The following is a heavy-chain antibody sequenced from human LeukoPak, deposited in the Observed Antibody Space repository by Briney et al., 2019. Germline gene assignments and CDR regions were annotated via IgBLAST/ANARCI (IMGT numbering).Heavy chain of an antibody. J-gene: IGHJ4*02. Sequence: SETLSLSCTVSGGSISSYYWSWIRQPPGKGLEWIGYIYYSGSTNYNPSLKRRVTISVDTSKNQFSLKLSSVTTADTDVYYCARAHKDCSSTSCPFDYWGQGTLVTVSS. V-gene: IGHV4-59*01. D-gene: IGHD2-2*01. CDR2: IYYSGST. CDR1: GGSISSYY. CDR3: ARAHKDCSSTSCPFDY.